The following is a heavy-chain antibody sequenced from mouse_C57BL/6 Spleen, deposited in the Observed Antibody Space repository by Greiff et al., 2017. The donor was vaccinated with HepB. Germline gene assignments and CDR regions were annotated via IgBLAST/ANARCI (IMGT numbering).Heavy chain of an antibody. CDR1: GFTFSSYT. D-gene: IGHD2-1*01. CDR2: ISGGGGNT. V-gene: IGHV5-9*01. Sequence: EVKLMESGGGLVKPGGSLKLSCAASGFTFSSYTMSWVRQTPEKRLEWVATISGGGGNTYYPDSVKGRFTISRDNAKNTLYLQMSSLRSEDTALYYCARQDSYYGNYGGTYWGQGTLVTVSA. J-gene: IGHJ3*01. CDR3: ARQDSYYGNYGGTY.